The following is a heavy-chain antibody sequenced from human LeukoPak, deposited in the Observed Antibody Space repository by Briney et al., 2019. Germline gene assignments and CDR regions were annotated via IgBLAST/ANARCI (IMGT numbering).Heavy chain of an antibody. CDR1: GYTFTNYG. J-gene: IGHJ4*02. Sequence: ASVKVSCKASGYTFTNYGISWVRQAPGQGLEWMGWISAYNGNTKYAQKFQGRVTMTTDTSTTTAYMELRSLRSDDTAVYYCARGTGNNWYDYFDYWGQGTLVTVSS. CDR2: ISAYNGNT. V-gene: IGHV1-18*01. D-gene: IGHD1-1*01. CDR3: ARGTGNNWYDYFDY.